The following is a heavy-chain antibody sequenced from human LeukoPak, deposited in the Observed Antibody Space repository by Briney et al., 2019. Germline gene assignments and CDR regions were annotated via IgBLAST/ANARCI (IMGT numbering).Heavy chain of an antibody. V-gene: IGHV6-1*01. CDR3: ARARLSTTIYPVD. CDR2: TYYRSKWYN. Sequence: SQTLSLTCAISGDSVSSNSAAWNWIRQSPSRGLEWLGRTYYRSKWYNDYAVSVKSRITINPDTSKNQFSLKLSSVTAADTAVYYCARARLSTTIYPVDWGQGTLVTVSS. J-gene: IGHJ4*02. CDR1: GDSVSSNSAA. D-gene: IGHD3-3*01.